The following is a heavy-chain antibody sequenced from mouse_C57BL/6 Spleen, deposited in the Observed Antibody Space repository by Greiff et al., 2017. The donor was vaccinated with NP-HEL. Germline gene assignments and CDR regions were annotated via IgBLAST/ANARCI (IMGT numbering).Heavy chain of an antibody. Sequence: EVKLQESGPGLVKPSQSLSLTCSVTGYSITSGYYWNWIRQFPGNKLEWMGYISYDGSNNYNPSLKNRIPITRDTSKNQFFLKLNSVTTEYTATYYCARDRSYDSYAMDYWGQGTSVTVSS. CDR1: GYSITSGYY. D-gene: IGHD6-5*01. V-gene: IGHV3-6*01. CDR3: ARDRSYDSYAMDY. J-gene: IGHJ4*01. CDR2: ISYDGSN.